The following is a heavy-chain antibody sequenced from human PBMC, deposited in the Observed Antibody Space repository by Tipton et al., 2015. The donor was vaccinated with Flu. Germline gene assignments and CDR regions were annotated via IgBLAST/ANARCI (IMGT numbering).Heavy chain of an antibody. J-gene: IGHJ4*02. CDR1: GYTFTSYY. CDR2: INPSGGST. V-gene: IGHV1-46*01. D-gene: IGHD6-13*01. Sequence: QLVQSGAEVKKPGASVKVSCKASGYTFTSYYMHWVRQAPGQGLEWMGIINPSGGSTSYAQKFQGRVTMTRDTSTSTVYMELSSLRSEDTAVYYCARGGSPLPMTLAAAYLYYFAYWGQGTLVTVSS. CDR3: ARGGSPLPMTLAAAYLYYFAY.